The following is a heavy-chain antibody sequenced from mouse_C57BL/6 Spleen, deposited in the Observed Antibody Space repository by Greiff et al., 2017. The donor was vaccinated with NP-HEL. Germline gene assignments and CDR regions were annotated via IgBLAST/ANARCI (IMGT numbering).Heavy chain of an antibody. CDR3: ARRGSTGVALWYFDV. CDR2: IDPSDSET. Sequence: QVQLQQPGAELVRPGSSVKLSCKASGYTFTSYWMHWVKQRPIQGLEWIGNIDPSDSETHYNQKFKDKATLTVDKSSSTAYMQLSSLTSEDSAVYYCARRGSTGVALWYFDVWGTGTTVTVSS. CDR1: GYTFTSYW. D-gene: IGHD1-1*01. V-gene: IGHV1-52*01. J-gene: IGHJ1*03.